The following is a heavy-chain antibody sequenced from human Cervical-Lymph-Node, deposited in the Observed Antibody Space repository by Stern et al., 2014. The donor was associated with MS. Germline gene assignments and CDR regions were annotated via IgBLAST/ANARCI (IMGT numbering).Heavy chain of an antibody. CDR1: GFTFSNYG. D-gene: IGHD6-19*01. V-gene: IGHV3-30*18. CDR3: AKELVQWLDFDY. J-gene: IGHJ4*02. CDR2: ISNDGNNK. Sequence: VQLVESGGGVVQPGRSLRLSCVASGFTFSNYGMHWVRQSPGKGLEWLAVISNDGNNKFYADSVKGRFTISRDNSKNTLYLQINSLRGEDTAVYYCAKELVQWLDFDYWGQGTRVTVSS.